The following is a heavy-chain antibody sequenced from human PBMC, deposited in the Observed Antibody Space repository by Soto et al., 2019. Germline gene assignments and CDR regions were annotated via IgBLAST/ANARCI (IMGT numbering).Heavy chain of an antibody. V-gene: IGHV1-18*04. CDR1: GYTFTSYG. CDR3: ARRSSGSCKDFDY. J-gene: IGHJ4*02. Sequence: ASVKVACTPSGYTFTSYGISWLLQAPGQGLEWMGWISAYNGNTNYAQKLQGRVTMTTDTSTSTAYMELRSLRSDDTAVYYCARRSSGSCKDFDYWGQGTLVTVSS. D-gene: IGHD3-10*01. CDR2: ISAYNGNT.